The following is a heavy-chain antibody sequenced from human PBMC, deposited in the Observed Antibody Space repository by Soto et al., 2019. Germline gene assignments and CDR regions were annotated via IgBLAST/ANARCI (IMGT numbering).Heavy chain of an antibody. CDR3: SAYSGGWYPDQ. Sequence: EVQLVESGGGLVQPGRSLRLSCAASGFTFDDYAMHWVRQAPGKGLEWVSGITWNSGKIVYADSVKGRFTISRDNAKHSVYLQMDSLGDEDTALYYCSAYSGGWYPDQWGQGTLVTVSS. J-gene: IGHJ5*02. CDR1: GFTFDDYA. CDR2: ITWNSGKI. D-gene: IGHD6-19*01. V-gene: IGHV3-9*01.